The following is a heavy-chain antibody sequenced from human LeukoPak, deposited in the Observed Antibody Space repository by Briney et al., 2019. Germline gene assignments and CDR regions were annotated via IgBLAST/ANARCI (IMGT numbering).Heavy chain of an antibody. D-gene: IGHD1-1*01. CDR2: IYYSGST. J-gene: IGHJ5*02. V-gene: IGHV4-31*03. CDR3: AGLSKRTGTTPGVKFDP. CDR1: GGSISSGGYY. Sequence: PSETLSLTCTVSGGSISSGGYYWSWIRQHPGKGLEWIGYIYYSGSTYYNPSLKSRVTISVDTSKNQFSLKLSSVTAADTAVYYCAGLSKRTGTTPGVKFDPWGQGTLVTVSS.